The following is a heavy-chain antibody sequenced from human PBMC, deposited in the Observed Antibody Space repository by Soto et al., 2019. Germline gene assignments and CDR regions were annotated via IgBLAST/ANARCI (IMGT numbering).Heavy chain of an antibody. CDR2: ISYDGTTK. V-gene: IGHV3-30-3*01. CDR1: GFTFSSYA. Sequence: QVQLVESGGGVVQPGRSLRLSCAASGFTFSSYAMHWVRQAPGKGLESVAVISYDGTTKYYADSVKGRFTISRDNSKNTLYLQMNSLRAEDTAVYYCARDMPATVPYYYYHMDVWGQWTTVTVSS. CDR3: ARDMPATVPYYYYHMDV. D-gene: IGHD2-2*01. J-gene: IGHJ6*02.